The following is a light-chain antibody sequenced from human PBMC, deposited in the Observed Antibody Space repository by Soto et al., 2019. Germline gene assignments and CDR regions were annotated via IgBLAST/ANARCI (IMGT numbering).Light chain of an antibody. CDR1: SSDVGGYNY. Sequence: QSVLTQPASVSGSPGQSITISCTGTSSDVGGYNYVSWYQQHPGKAPKLMIYDVSNRPSGVSNRFSGSKSGNTASLTISGLQAEDEADYYCSSYTSSSVVFGNGTKVTV. J-gene: IGLJ1*01. V-gene: IGLV2-14*01. CDR3: SSYTSSSVV. CDR2: DVS.